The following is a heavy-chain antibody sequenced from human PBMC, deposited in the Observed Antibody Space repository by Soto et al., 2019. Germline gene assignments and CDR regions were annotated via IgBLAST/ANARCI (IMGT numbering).Heavy chain of an antibody. V-gene: IGHV4-4*02. J-gene: IGHJ6*02. CDR3: AKIIILVPGASYGMDV. D-gene: IGHD2-2*01. CDR1: GVSISSSHW. CDR2: MHHSGAT. Sequence: SETLSLTCAVSGVSISSSHWWTWVRQPPEKGLQWIGEMHHSGATNYNPSLKSRMTTSVDKAKNQFSLQLTSVTAADTAMYFCAKIIILVPGASYGMDVWGQGTTVTVSS.